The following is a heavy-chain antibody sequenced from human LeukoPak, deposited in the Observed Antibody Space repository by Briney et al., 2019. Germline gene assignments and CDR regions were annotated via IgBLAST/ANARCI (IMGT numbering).Heavy chain of an antibody. D-gene: IGHD3-22*01. J-gene: IGHJ4*02. Sequence: GGSLRLSCAASGFTFSSYSMNWVRQAPGKGLEWVSSISSSSSYIYYADLVKGRFTISRDNAKNSLYLQMNSLRAEDTAVYYCARDEYYYDSSETYWGQGTLVTVSS. CDR1: GFTFSSYS. CDR3: ARDEYYYDSSETY. CDR2: ISSSSSYI. V-gene: IGHV3-21*01.